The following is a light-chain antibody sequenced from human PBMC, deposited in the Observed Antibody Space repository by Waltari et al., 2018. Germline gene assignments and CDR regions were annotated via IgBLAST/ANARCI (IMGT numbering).Light chain of an antibody. CDR2: ATS. CDR3: QQNYRTPGT. CDR1: HDFAIF. J-gene: IGKJ5*01. V-gene: IGKV1-39*01. Sequence: DIQMTHYPSSLSASLGDRVNITCRASHDFAIFLSWYQQKPGRAPTLLIYATSSLQIGVPSRFSGSGSGTDFTLTITSLQAEDFATYFCQQNYRTPGTFGQGTRLE.